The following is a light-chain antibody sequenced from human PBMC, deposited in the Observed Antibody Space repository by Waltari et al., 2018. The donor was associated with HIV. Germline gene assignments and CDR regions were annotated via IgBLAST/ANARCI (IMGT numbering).Light chain of an antibody. CDR1: HDSRNY. Sequence: DIQMTQYPSSLYASVGDGLNIPCRARHDSRNYLAWYQQKPGKVPKLLIYGASTVQSGVPFRFSGGGSGTDFTLTITSLQTEDVATYYCQQYRSAPLTFGQGTKLEIK. J-gene: IGKJ1*01. V-gene: IGKV1-27*01. CDR2: GAS. CDR3: QQYRSAPLT.